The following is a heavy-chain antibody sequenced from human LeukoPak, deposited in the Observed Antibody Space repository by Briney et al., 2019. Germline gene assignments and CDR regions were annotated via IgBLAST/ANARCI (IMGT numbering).Heavy chain of an antibody. CDR3: ARSSFMVRGVSFDY. CDR2: IWYDGSNK. J-gene: IGHJ4*02. D-gene: IGHD3-10*01. Sequence: PGGSLRLSCAASGFTFSSYGMHWVRQAPGKGLEGVAVIWYDGSNKYYADSVKGRFTISRDNSKNTLYLQMNSLRAEDTAVYYCARSSFMVRGVSFDYWGQGTLVTVSS. CDR1: GFTFSSYG. V-gene: IGHV3-33*01.